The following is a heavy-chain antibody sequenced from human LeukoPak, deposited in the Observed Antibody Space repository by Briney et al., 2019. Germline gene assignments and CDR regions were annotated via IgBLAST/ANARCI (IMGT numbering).Heavy chain of an antibody. Sequence: GGSLRLSCAASGFTFSSYAMSWVRQAPGKGLEWVSAISGSGGSTYYADSVKGRFTISRDNSKNTLYLQMNSLRAEDTAVYYCAKASGQAGYCSSTSCHYTFDYWGQGTLVTVSS. CDR3: AKASGQAGYCSSTSCHYTFDY. CDR2: ISGSGGST. V-gene: IGHV3-23*01. CDR1: GFTFSSYA. J-gene: IGHJ4*02. D-gene: IGHD2-2*01.